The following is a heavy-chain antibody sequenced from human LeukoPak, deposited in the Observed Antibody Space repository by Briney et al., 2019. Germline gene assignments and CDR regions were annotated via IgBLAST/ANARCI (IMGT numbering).Heavy chain of an antibody. J-gene: IGHJ5*02. CDR2: INHSGST. CDR3: AREVRNYDSSGYYYRSWFDP. V-gene: IGHV4-34*01. CDR1: GGSFSGYY. Sequence: SETLSLTCAVYGGSFSGYYWSWIRQPPGKGLEWIGEINHSGSTNYNPSLKSRVTISVDTSKNQFSLKLSSATAADTAVYYCAREVRNYDSSGYYYRSWFDPWGQGTLVTVSS. D-gene: IGHD3-22*01.